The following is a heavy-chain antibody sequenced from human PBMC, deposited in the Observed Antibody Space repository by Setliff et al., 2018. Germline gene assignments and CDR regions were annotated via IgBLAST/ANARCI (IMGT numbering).Heavy chain of an antibody. Sequence: PGESLKISCKGSGYSFTNYWIGWVRQMPGKGLEWMGIINPGDSEARYSPSFQGQVTISADKSISTAYLQWSSLKASDTAMYYCARSAWGSSGYYPYYFDYWGQGTLVTVSS. CDR2: INPGDSEA. V-gene: IGHV5-51*01. J-gene: IGHJ4*02. D-gene: IGHD3-22*01. CDR1: GYSFTNYW. CDR3: ARSAWGSSGYYPYYFDY.